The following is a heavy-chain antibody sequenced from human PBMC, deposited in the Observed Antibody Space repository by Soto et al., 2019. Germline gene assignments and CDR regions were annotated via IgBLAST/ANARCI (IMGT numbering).Heavy chain of an antibody. Sequence: ASVKVSCKASGYTFTSYDINWVRQATGQGLEWMGWMNPNSGNTGYAQKFQGRVTMTRNTSISTAYMELSSLRSEDTAVYYCATGGLYCSSTSCCPRKGFDPWGQGTLVTVSS. CDR3: ATGGLYCSSTSCCPRKGFDP. CDR1: GYTFTSYD. V-gene: IGHV1-8*01. J-gene: IGHJ5*02. CDR2: MNPNSGNT. D-gene: IGHD2-2*01.